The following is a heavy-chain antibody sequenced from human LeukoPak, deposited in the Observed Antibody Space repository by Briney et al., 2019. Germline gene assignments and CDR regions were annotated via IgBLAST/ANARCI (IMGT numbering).Heavy chain of an antibody. CDR1: GFTFSSYA. CDR2: ISGSGGST. D-gene: IGHD3-22*01. Sequence: GRSLRLSCAASGFTFSSYAMSWVRQAPGKGLEWVSAISGSGGSTYYADSVKGRFTISRDNSKNTLYLQMNSLRAEDTAVYYCAKDEPITMIVEAPCAFDIWGQGTMVTVSS. CDR3: AKDEPITMIVEAPCAFDI. J-gene: IGHJ3*02. V-gene: IGHV3-23*01.